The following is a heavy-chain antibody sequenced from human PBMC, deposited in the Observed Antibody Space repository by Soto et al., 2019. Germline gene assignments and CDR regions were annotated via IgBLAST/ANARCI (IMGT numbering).Heavy chain of an antibody. D-gene: IGHD6-25*01. CDR1: GGSIGSGSYY. V-gene: IGHV4-61*01. Sequence: PSETLCLTCTVSGGSIGSGSYYWSWIRQHPGKGLEWIGYIHYSGSTNYNPSLKSRVTISVDTSKNQFSLKLNSVTAADTAVYYCARPHGGSSGWDNWFDPWGQGTLVTVSS. CDR3: ARPHGGSSGWDNWFDP. J-gene: IGHJ5*02. CDR2: IHYSGST.